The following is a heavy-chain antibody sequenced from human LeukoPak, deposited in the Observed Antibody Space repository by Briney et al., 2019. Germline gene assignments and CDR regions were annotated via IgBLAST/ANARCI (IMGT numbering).Heavy chain of an antibody. D-gene: IGHD3-16*01. CDR2: IYYSGST. Sequence: SETLSLTCTVSGGSVSSGSYYWSWIRQPPGKGLEWIGYIYYSGSTNYNPSLKSRVTISVDTSKNQFSLKLSSVTAADTAVYYCASEKRLHYGMDVWGQGSTVTVSS. V-gene: IGHV4-61*01. CDR1: GGSVSSGSYY. J-gene: IGHJ6*02. CDR3: ASEKRLHYGMDV.